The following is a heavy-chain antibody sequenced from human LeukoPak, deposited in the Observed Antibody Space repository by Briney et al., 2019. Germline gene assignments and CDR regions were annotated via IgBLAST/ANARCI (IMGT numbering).Heavy chain of an antibody. CDR2: MFYNGSP. Sequence: SQTLSLTCTVSGGSISGNTYYWGWIRQPPGKGLEWIGSMFYNGSPYYNPSLKSRVTISVDTSNNQFSLRVSSVTAADTAVYYCARRRGYSGSYYYFDYWGQGTLVTVSS. V-gene: IGHV4-39*01. CDR1: GGSISGNTYY. CDR3: ARRRGYSGSYYYFDY. D-gene: IGHD6-13*01. J-gene: IGHJ4*02.